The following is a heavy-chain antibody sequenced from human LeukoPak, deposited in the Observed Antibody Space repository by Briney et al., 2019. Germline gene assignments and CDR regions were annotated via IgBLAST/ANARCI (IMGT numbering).Heavy chain of an antibody. V-gene: IGHV3-48*01. CDR1: RFTFSRYS. J-gene: IGHJ4*02. D-gene: IGHD5-12*01. CDR3: ARDPYSGYDLQAFDY. CDR2: ISSSSSTM. Sequence: PGGSLRLSCAASRFTFSRYSMNWVRQAPGKGLEWVSYISSSSSTMYYADSVKGRFTISRDSDKNSLYLQMNSLRVEDTAVYYCARDPYSGYDLQAFDYWGQGTLVTVSS.